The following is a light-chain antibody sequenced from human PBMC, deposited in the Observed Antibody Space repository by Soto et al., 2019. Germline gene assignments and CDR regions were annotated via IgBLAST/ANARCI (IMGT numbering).Light chain of an antibody. CDR1: SSDVGSYDR. CDR2: EVS. V-gene: IGLV2-18*02. Sequence: QSVLTQPPSVSGSPGQSVTISCTGTSSDVGSYDRVSWYQQPPGTAPKVIIYEVSNRPSGVPDRFSGSKSGNTASLTISGLQAEDEADYYCSSHTNISPLFGGGTQLTVL. J-gene: IGLJ2*01. CDR3: SSHTNISPL.